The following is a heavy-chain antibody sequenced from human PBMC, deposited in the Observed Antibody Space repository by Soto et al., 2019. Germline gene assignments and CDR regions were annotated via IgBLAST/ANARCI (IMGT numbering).Heavy chain of an antibody. D-gene: IGHD6-13*01. V-gene: IGHV5-10-1*01. CDR3: ARHEMAAALDY. CDR1: GYSFTSYW. Sequence: GESLKISFKGSGYSFTSYWITWVRQMPGKGLGWMGRIDPSDSYINYSPSFQGHVTISADKSIRTAYLQWSSLKASDTAMYYCARHEMAAALDYWGQGALVTVSS. J-gene: IGHJ4*02. CDR2: IDPSDSYI.